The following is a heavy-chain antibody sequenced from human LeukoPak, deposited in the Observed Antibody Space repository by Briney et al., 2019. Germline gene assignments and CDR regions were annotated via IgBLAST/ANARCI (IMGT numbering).Heavy chain of an antibody. V-gene: IGHV4-59*08. CDR3: ARRTPTETIAGYYYYYMDV. CDR2: IFYTGST. CDR1: GASISSSY. D-gene: IGHD5-24*01. Sequence: KTSETLSLTCTVSGASISSSYWSWIRQPPGKGLEWIGYIFYTGSTNYNPSLKSRVTMSVDTSKNQFSLNLSSVTAADTAVYFCARRTPTETIAGYYYYYMDVWGKGTTVTVSS. J-gene: IGHJ6*03.